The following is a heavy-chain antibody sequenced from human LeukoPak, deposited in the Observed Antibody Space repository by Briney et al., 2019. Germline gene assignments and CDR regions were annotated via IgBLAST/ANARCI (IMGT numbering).Heavy chain of an antibody. J-gene: IGHJ4*02. V-gene: IGHV4-59*08. Sequence: PSGTLSLTCTVSGGSISSYYWSWIRQPPGKGPEWIGYIFYSGSTSYNPSLKSRVTISVDTSKNQFSLKLSSVTAADTAVYYCARRITSSGWYRDDYWGQGTLVTVSS. CDR1: GGSISSYY. CDR3: ARRITSSGWYRDDY. D-gene: IGHD6-19*01. CDR2: IFYSGST.